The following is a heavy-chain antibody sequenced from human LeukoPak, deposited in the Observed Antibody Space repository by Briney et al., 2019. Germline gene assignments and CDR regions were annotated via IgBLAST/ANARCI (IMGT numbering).Heavy chain of an antibody. CDR2: IYHSGST. Sequence: PSETLSLTCAVSGGSISSSNWWNWVRQPPGRGLEWIGEIYHSGSTKYNPSLESRVTISVDKSNNQLSLELTSVTTADTAVYYCARVLPSQFSGGKLENWFDPWGQGTLVTVSS. V-gene: IGHV4-4*02. D-gene: IGHD3-16*01. CDR1: GGSISSSNW. J-gene: IGHJ5*02. CDR3: ARVLPSQFSGGKLENWFDP.